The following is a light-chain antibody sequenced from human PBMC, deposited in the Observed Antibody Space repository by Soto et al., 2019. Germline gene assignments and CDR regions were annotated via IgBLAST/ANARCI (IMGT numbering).Light chain of an antibody. V-gene: IGKV1-5*01. Sequence: DIQMTQSPSTLSASVGDRVTITCRASQRISSWLAWYQQKPGKAPKLLIYDASSLESGVPSRFSGSGSGTEFTLTIISLQPDDFAAYYCQQYSSYWTFGQGTKVEIK. J-gene: IGKJ1*01. CDR1: QRISSW. CDR3: QQYSSYWT. CDR2: DAS.